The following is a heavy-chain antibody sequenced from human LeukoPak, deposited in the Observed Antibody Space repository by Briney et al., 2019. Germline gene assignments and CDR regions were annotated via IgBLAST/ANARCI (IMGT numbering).Heavy chain of an antibody. CDR3: AKSQVTGRSPSMDV. J-gene: IGHJ6*02. V-gene: IGHV3-23*01. D-gene: IGHD2-21*02. CDR2: ISGSGGST. CDR1: GFTFSSYG. Sequence: GGSLRLSCAASGFTFSSYGMHWVRQAPGKGLEWVSVISGSGGSTYYADSVKGRFTISRDNSKNTLYLQMNSLRAEDTAVYYCAKSQVTGRSPSMDVWGQGTTVTVSS.